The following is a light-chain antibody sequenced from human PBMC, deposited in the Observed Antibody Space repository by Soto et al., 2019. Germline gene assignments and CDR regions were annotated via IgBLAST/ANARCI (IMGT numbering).Light chain of an antibody. Sequence: EIVLTQSPATLSLSPGERATLSCRASQSVSSYLAWYQQKPGQAPRLLIYDASNRATGIPARFSGSGSGTDFILTISRLEPEDFAVYYCQQRSNWPPDKYTFGQGTKLEI. CDR2: DAS. CDR1: QSVSSY. J-gene: IGKJ2*01. CDR3: QQRSNWPPDKYT. V-gene: IGKV3-11*01.